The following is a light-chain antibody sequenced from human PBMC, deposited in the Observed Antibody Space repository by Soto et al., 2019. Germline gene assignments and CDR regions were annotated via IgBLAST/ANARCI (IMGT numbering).Light chain of an antibody. J-gene: IGLJ2*01. CDR3: AAWDDSLNGVV. CDR2: TNT. Sequence: QSVLTQPPSASGTPGQRVTISCSGSSSNIGSNAVNWYQHLPGTAPKLLLYTNTQRPSGVPDRFSGSKSGASASLAISGLQSEDEADHYCAAWDDSLNGVVFGGGTKVTVL. CDR1: SSNIGSNA. V-gene: IGLV1-44*01.